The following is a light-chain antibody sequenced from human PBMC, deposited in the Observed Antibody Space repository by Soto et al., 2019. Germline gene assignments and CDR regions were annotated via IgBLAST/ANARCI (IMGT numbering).Light chain of an antibody. CDR1: QSVSSSY. J-gene: IGKJ1*01. CDR3: QQYGSSPT. Sequence: EIVLTQSPGTLSLSPGERATLSCRASQSVSSSYLAWYQQKQGQAPRLLVYGASSRATGIPDRFSGSGSGTDFTLTISRLEPEDFAVYYCQQYGSSPTFGQGTKVEIK. CDR2: GAS. V-gene: IGKV3-20*01.